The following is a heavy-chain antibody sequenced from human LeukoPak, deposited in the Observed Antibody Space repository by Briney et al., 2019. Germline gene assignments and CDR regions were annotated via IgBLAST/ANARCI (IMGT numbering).Heavy chain of an antibody. CDR3: AKDYFDWFLYPGF. J-gene: IGHJ4*02. CDR2: ISYDGSNE. CDR1: GFTFSSYG. Sequence: GASLRLSCAASGFTFSSYGMDWARQAPGKGLEWVAVISYDGSNEYYADSVKGQFTISRDNSKNTLYVQMNSLRVEDTAVYYCAKDYFDWFLYPGFWGQGTLVTGSP. V-gene: IGHV3-30*18. D-gene: IGHD3-9*01.